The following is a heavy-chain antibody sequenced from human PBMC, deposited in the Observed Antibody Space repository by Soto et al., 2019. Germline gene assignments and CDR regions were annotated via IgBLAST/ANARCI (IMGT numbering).Heavy chain of an antibody. V-gene: IGHV3-33*01. Sequence: GGSLRLSCAASGFTFSSYGMHWVRQAPGKGLEWVAVIWYDGSNKYYADSVKGRFTISRDNSKNTLYLQMNSLRAEDTAVYYCARDHVELDYYYYYMDVWGKGTTVTVSS. D-gene: IGHD1-7*01. CDR1: GFTFSSYG. CDR2: IWYDGSNK. CDR3: ARDHVELDYYYYYMDV. J-gene: IGHJ6*03.